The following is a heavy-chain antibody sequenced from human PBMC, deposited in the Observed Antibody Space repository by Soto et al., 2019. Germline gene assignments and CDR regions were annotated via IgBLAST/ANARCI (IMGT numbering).Heavy chain of an antibody. CDR2: IYTSGST. J-gene: IGHJ4*02. D-gene: IGHD3-9*01. V-gene: IGHV4-4*07. CDR1: GGSISSYY. Sequence: QVQLQESGPGLVKPSETLSLTCTVSGGSISSYYWSWIRQPAGKGLEWIGRIYTSGSTNYNPSLKSRVTMSVATSKDQFSLKLSSVTASDTAVYYCARDGGYYDILTGLDYWGQGTLVTVSS. CDR3: ARDGGYYDILTGLDY.